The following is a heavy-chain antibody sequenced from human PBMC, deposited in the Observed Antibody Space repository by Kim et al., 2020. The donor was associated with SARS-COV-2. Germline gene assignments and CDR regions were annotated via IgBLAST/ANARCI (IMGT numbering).Heavy chain of an antibody. V-gene: IGHV3-49*04. CDR2: VRTKNEGDTT. J-gene: IGHJ4*02. Sequence: GGSLRLSCTAADWHFRARNMNWVRHAPGKGLEWIGHVRTKNEGDTTQYAASVEGRVTISRDDSKSIAYLQIGSLSSDDTAVYYFRPGHWGADWGRGTLVTVYS. CDR3: RPGHWGAD. CDR1: DWHFRARN. D-gene: IGHD7-27*01.